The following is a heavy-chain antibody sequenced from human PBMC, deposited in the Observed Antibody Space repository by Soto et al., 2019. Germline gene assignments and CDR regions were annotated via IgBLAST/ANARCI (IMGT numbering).Heavy chain of an antibody. Sequence: GGSLRLSCAASGFTFSSYWMHWVRQAPGKGLVWVSRINSDGSSTSYADSVKGRFTISRDNAKNTLYLQMNSLRAEDTAVYYWAREYGDRRGWEDYWGQGTVVTVSA. V-gene: IGHV3-74*01. CDR1: GFTFSSYW. CDR3: AREYGDRRGWEDY. J-gene: IGHJ4*02. CDR2: INSDGSST. D-gene: IGHD3-10*01.